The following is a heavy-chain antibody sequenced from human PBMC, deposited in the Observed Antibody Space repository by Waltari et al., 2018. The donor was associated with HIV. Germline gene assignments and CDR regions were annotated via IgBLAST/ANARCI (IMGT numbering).Heavy chain of an antibody. Sequence: QVQLQESGPGLVKPSQTLSLTCTVSGGSISSGSYYWIWIRQPAGKGLELIGRIYTSGSTNYNPSLESRVTISVDTSRNQFSMKLRSVTAADTAVYYCARAYYDFWSGTGSSGNWFDPWGQGTLVTVSS. J-gene: IGHJ5*02. CDR2: IYTSGST. CDR1: GGSISSGSYY. V-gene: IGHV4-61*02. D-gene: IGHD3-3*01. CDR3: ARAYYDFWSGTGSSGNWFDP.